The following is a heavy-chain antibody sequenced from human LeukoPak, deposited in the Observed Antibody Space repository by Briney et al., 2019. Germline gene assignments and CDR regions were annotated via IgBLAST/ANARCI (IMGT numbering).Heavy chain of an antibody. V-gene: IGHV1-69*05. CDR1: GGTFSSYA. J-gene: IGHJ3*02. CDR3: ARDFGAAAYDGAFDI. D-gene: IGHD3-22*01. CDR2: IIPIFGTA. Sequence: SVKVSCKASGGTFSSYAISWVRQAPGQGLEWMGGIIPIFGTANYAQRLQGRVTMTTDTSTNTVYMELRSLRSDDTAVYYCARDFGAAAYDGAFDIWGQGTMVTVSS.